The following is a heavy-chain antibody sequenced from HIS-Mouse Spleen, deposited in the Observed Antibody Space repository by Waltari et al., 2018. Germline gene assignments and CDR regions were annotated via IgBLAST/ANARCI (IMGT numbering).Heavy chain of an antibody. Sequence: QVQLVESGGGVVQPGRSLRPSCSASGVTFSSYGMHWVRQAPGKGLEWVAVISYDGSNKYYADSVKGRFTISRDNSKNTLYLQMNSLRAEDTAVYYCAKDTSGSYSDYWGQGTLVTVSS. CDR3: AKDTSGSYSDY. CDR1: GVTFSSYG. V-gene: IGHV3-30*18. D-gene: IGHD1-26*01. CDR2: ISYDGSNK. J-gene: IGHJ4*02.